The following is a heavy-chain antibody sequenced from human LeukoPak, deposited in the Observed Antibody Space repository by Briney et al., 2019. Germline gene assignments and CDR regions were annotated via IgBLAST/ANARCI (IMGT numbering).Heavy chain of an antibody. CDR2: IYTSGST. CDR1: GGSISSGSYY. V-gene: IGHV4-61*02. J-gene: IGHJ4*02. Sequence: SETLSLTCTVSGGSISSGSYYWSWIRQPAGKGLEWIGRIYTSGSTNYNPPLKSRVTISVDTSKNQFSLKVNSVTAADTAVYYCATGMGYSGNSALDYWGQGTLVTVSS. D-gene: IGHD4-23*01. CDR3: ATGMGYSGNSALDY.